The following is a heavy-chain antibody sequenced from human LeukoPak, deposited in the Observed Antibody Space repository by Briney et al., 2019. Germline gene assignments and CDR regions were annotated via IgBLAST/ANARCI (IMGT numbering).Heavy chain of an antibody. CDR2: INCGKGNT. J-gene: IGHJ4*02. CDR1: GYTFTNYA. CDR3: VREGPEYYDSGLDH. V-gene: IGHV1-3*03. D-gene: IGHD3-22*01. Sequence: ASVKVSCKASGYTFTNYAVHWVRQAPGQRLEWMAWINCGKGNTKYSQKFQDRIAITRDTSASTAYMELRSLRFEDMAVYYCVREGPEYYDSGLDHWGQGTLVTVSS.